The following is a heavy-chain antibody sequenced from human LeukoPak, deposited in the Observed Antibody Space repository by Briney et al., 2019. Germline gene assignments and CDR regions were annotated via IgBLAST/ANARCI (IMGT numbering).Heavy chain of an antibody. CDR2: IKQDGSEK. CDR1: GFTFSRHW. V-gene: IGHV3-7*01. Sequence: GGSLRLSCAVSGFTFSRHWMSWVRRAPGQGLEWLANIKQDGSEKYYVDSVEGRFTISRDNAKNSLYLQMNSLRAEDTAVYYCARSYYGSGTSYGMDVWGQGTTVTVSS. D-gene: IGHD3-10*01. CDR3: ARSYYGSGTSYGMDV. J-gene: IGHJ6*02.